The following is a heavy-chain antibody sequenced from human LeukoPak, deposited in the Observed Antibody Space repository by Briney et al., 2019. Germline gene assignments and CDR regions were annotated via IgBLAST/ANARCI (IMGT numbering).Heavy chain of an antibody. Sequence: GGSLRLSCAASGFTFDDYAMHWVRQALGKGLEWVSGISWNSGSIGYADSVKGRFTISRDNAKNSLYLQMNSLRAEDTALYYCAKDPDYDILTGYFDYWGQGTLVTVSS. CDR2: ISWNSGSI. D-gene: IGHD3-9*01. CDR1: GFTFDDYA. CDR3: AKDPDYDILTGYFDY. V-gene: IGHV3-9*01. J-gene: IGHJ4*02.